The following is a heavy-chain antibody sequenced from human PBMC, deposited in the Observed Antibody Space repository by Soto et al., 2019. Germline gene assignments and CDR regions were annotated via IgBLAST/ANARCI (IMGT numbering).Heavy chain of an antibody. V-gene: IGHV4-59*08. J-gene: IGHJ3*02. CDR2: IYHSGRT. CDR3: ARHCGGDCSSDDAFDI. D-gene: IGHD2-21*02. CDR1: GGSISSYY. Sequence: SDTLSLTCTVSGGSISSYYWSWIRQTPGKGLEWIGYIYHSGRTNYNPSLKSRVTISVDTSKTQFSLKLSSVTAADTAVYYCARHCGGDCSSDDAFDIWSQGTMVTVS.